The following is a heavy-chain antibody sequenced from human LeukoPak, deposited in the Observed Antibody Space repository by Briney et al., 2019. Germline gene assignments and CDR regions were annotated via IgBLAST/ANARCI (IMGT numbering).Heavy chain of an antibody. CDR3: AKDNDGGSYYAALDY. V-gene: IGHV3-9*01. CDR2: ISWNRGSI. CDR1: GFTFSSYS. Sequence: GGSLRLSCAASGFTFSSYSMNWVRQAPGKGLEWVSGISWNRGSIGYADSVKGRFTISRDNAKNSLYLQMNSLRAEDTALYYCAKDNDGGSYYAALDYWGQGTLVTVSS. J-gene: IGHJ4*02. D-gene: IGHD1-26*01.